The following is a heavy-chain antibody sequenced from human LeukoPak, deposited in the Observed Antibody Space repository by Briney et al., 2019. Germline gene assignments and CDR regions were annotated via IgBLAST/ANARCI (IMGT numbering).Heavy chain of an antibody. D-gene: IGHD3-22*01. CDR2: IFYGGST. J-gene: IGHJ4*02. CDR3: ARLKVPEYYYDSSGYCFDS. CDR1: GGSISSSSYY. V-gene: IGHV4-39*01. Sequence: SETLSLTCSVSGGSISSSSYYWGWIRQPPGKGLEWIGSIFYGGSTFYNPSLKSRVTISVDTSKNQFSLKLSSVTAADTAVYYCARLKVPEYYYDSSGYCFDSWAQGTLVTVSS.